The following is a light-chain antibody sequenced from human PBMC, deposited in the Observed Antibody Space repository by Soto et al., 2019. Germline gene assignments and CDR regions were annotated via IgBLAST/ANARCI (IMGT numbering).Light chain of an antibody. Sequence: DIQMTQSPSSLSAFVGDRATTTCRASQGINSFLAWYQQKPGKVPKLLIYAASTLQSGVPSRFRGSGSGTDFTLTISSLQPEDAATYYCQKYNSAPRTFGQGTKVDIK. J-gene: IGKJ1*01. V-gene: IGKV1-27*01. CDR1: QGINSF. CDR3: QKYNSAPRT. CDR2: AAS.